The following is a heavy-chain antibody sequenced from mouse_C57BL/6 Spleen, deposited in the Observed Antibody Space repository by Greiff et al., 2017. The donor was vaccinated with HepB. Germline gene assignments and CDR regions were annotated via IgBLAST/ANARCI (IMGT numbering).Heavy chain of an antibody. V-gene: IGHV1-42*01. CDR3: ARLDSSSFAY. J-gene: IGHJ3*01. Sequence: EVKLQESGPELVKPGASVKISCKASGYSFTGYYMNWVKQSPEKSLEWIGEINPSTGGTTYNQKFKAKATLTVDKSSSTAYMQLKSLTSEDSAVYYCARLDSSSFAYWGQGTLVTVSA. CDR2: INPSTGGT. D-gene: IGHD2-12*01. CDR1: GYSFTGYY.